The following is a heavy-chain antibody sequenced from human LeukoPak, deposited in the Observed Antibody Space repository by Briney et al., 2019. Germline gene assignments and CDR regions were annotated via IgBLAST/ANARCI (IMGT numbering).Heavy chain of an antibody. CDR2: ITRDSIYT. CDR1: GFTFSSYG. D-gene: IGHD4-17*01. J-gene: IGHJ6*03. CDR3: ARDPYNGYYGDDYYYYMDV. V-gene: IGHV3-21*01. Sequence: GGSLRLSCAASGFTFSSYGMHWVRQTPGKGLEWVSSITRDSIYTFYADSVRGRFTISRDNAKNLLSLQMNSLRAEDTAVYYCARDPYNGYYGDDYYYYMDVWGKGTTVTISS.